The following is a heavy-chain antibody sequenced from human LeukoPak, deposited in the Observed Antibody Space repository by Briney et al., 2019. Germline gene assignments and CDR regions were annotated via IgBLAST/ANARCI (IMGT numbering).Heavy chain of an antibody. CDR2: ISGSGDTT. Sequence: GGSLRLSCAASGFTFSRHGMNWVRQAPGKWLEWVSGISGSGDTTYYADSVKGRFTISRDNSKNTLYLQMNSLRAEDTAVYYCAISIRGAFDIWGQGTMVTVSS. CDR1: GFTFSRHG. CDR3: AISIRGAFDI. J-gene: IGHJ3*02. D-gene: IGHD5-12*01. V-gene: IGHV3-23*01.